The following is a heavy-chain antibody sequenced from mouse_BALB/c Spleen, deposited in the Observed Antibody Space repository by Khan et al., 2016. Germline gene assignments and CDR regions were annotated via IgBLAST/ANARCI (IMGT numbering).Heavy chain of an antibody. Sequence: QVQLQQPGAALVRPGASVKLSCKASGYTFTNYWINWVKQRPGQGLEWIGNIYPSDTHANYNQKFKDKATLTVYRSSCTAYMHLISPTSEDSAVYYCARAITTIGANYYAMDYWGQGTSVTVSS. CDR1: GYTFTNYW. D-gene: IGHD1-1*01. CDR3: ARAITTIGANYYAMDY. CDR2: IYPSDTHA. V-gene: IGHV1-69*02. J-gene: IGHJ4*01.